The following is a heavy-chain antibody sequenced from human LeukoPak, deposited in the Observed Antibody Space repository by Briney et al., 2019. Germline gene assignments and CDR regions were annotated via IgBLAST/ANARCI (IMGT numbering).Heavy chain of an antibody. J-gene: IGHJ5*02. D-gene: IGHD2-15*01. V-gene: IGHV1-2*02. CDR3: ASPYCSGGSCYNWFDP. CDR1: GYTFTGYY. Sequence: ASVKVSCKASGYTFTGYYMHWARQAPGQGLEWMGWINPNSGGTNYAQKFQGRVTMTRDTSISTAYMELSRLRSDDTAVYYCASPYCSGGSCYNWFDPWGQGTLVTVSS. CDR2: INPNSGGT.